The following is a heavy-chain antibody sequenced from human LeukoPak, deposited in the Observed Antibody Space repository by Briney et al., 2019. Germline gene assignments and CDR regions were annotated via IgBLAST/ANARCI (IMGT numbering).Heavy chain of an antibody. CDR1: GYTFTGYY. CDR3: ASVSGYSGYALDY. Sequence: ASVKVSCKASGYTFTGYYVHWVRQAPGQGLEWVGWINPNSGGTNYAQKFQGRVTMTRDTSIRTAYMELSSLRSDDTAVYYCASVSGYSGYALDYWGQGTLVTVSS. D-gene: IGHD5-12*01. V-gene: IGHV1-2*02. CDR2: INPNSGGT. J-gene: IGHJ4*02.